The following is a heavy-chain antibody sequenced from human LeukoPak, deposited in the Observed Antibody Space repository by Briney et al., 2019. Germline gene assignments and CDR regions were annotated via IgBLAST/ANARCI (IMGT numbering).Heavy chain of an antibody. V-gene: IGHV1-18*01. J-gene: IGHJ3*02. Sequence: ASVKVSCKASGYTFTSYGISWVRQAPGQGLEWMGRISAYNGNTNYAQKLQGRVTMTTDTSTSTAYMELRSLRSDDTAVYYCARDLRGRGAVAGTVAFDIWGQGTMVTVSS. CDR2: ISAYNGNT. D-gene: IGHD6-19*01. CDR3: ARDLRGRGAVAGTVAFDI. CDR1: GYTFTSYG.